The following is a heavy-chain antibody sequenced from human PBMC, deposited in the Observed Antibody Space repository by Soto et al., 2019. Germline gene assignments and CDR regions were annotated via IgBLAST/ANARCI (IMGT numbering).Heavy chain of an antibody. CDR3: TRGEDILTGYHSTYYYYMDV. V-gene: IGHV3-49*03. CDR1: GFTFGDYA. CDR2: IRSKAYGGTT. Sequence: PGGSLRLSCTASGFTFGDYAMSWFRQAPGKGLEWVGFIRSKAYGGTTEYAASVKGRFTISRDYSKSIAYLQMNSLKTEDTAVYYCTRGEDILTGYHSTYYYYMDVWGKGTTVTVSS. D-gene: IGHD3-9*01. J-gene: IGHJ6*03.